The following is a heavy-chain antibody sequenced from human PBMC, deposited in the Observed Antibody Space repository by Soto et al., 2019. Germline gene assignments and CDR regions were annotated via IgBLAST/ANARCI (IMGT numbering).Heavy chain of an antibody. CDR1: GYTFTSSG. D-gene: IGHD3-22*01. CDR3: ARAFFYQGSDSLGCSFDAFDF. V-gene: IGHV1-18*01. Sequence: ASVKVPCKASGYTFTSSGMSWVRQAPGQGLEWMGWISAHTGSSEYAQRFQGRVTMTTDRSTSTAYMELRSLRSDDTAVYYCARAFFYQGSDSLGCSFDAFDFWGPGTLVTVSS. CDR2: ISAHTGSS. J-gene: IGHJ3*01.